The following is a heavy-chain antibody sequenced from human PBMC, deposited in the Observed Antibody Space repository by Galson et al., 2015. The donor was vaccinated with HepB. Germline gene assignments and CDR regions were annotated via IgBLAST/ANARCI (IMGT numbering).Heavy chain of an antibody. Sequence: SVKVSCKASGYTFTGYYMHWVRQAPGQGLEWMGWINPNSGGTNYAQKFQGRVTMTRDTSISTAYMELSRLRSDDTTVYYCARPLRDGYNEGVDYWGQGTLVTVSS. CDR2: INPNSGGT. J-gene: IGHJ4*02. V-gene: IGHV1-2*02. CDR1: GYTFTGYY. CDR3: ARPLRDGYNEGVDY. D-gene: IGHD5-24*01.